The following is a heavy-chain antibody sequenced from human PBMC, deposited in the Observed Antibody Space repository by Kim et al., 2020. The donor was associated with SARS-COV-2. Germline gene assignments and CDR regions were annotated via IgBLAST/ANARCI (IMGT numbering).Heavy chain of an antibody. CDR3: ARGQYYFDGSGNTRFWYFDL. D-gene: IGHD3-22*01. CDR2: VFDSGST. CDR1: GGSISYYY. J-gene: IGHJ2*01. V-gene: IGHV4-59*01. Sequence: SETLSLTCTVSGGSISYYYWSWIRQPPGKGLEWIGYVFDSGSTNYNPSLKSRVTISLDTSKKQFSLKLTSVTAADTAVYYCARGQYYFDGSGNTRFWYFDLWGRGTLVTVSS.